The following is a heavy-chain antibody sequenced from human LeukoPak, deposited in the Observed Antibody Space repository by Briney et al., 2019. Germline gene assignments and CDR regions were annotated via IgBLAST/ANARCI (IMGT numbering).Heavy chain of an antibody. Sequence: KPSETLFLTCTVSGGSISSYYWSWIRQPPGKGLEWIGYIYYSGSTNYNPSLKSRVTISVDTSKNQFSLKLSSVTAADTAVYYCARGQQLVRYWGQGTLVTVSS. CDR2: IYYSGST. CDR3: ARGQQLVRY. CDR1: GGSISSYY. J-gene: IGHJ4*02. V-gene: IGHV4-59*01. D-gene: IGHD6-13*01.